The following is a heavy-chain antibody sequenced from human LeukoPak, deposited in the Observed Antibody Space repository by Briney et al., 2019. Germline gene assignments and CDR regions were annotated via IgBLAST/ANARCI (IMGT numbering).Heavy chain of an antibody. CDR1: GGSFSGYY. D-gene: IGHD2-2*01. Sequence: SETLSLTCAVYGGSFSGYYWSWLRQPPGKGLEWIGEINHSGSTNYNPSLKSRVTISVDTSKNQFSLKLSSVTAADTAVYYCAREYGAVPAATVDYWGQGTLVTVSS. J-gene: IGHJ4*02. V-gene: IGHV4-34*01. CDR3: AREYGAVPAATVDY. CDR2: INHSGST.